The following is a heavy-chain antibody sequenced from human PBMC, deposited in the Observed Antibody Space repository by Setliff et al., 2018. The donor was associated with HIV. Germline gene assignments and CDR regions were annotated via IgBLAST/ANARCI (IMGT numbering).Heavy chain of an antibody. J-gene: IGHJ4*02. D-gene: IGHD6-13*01. V-gene: IGHV3-74*01. Sequence: GGSLRLSCAASGFTLSSYWMHWVRQAPGKGPVWVSRINNGGSSTDYADSVKGRFTISRDNTKNTLYLQMNSLRAEDTAVYYCAREDLSRSRPFFDYWGQGTLVTVSS. CDR1: GFTLSSYW. CDR3: AREDLSRSRPFFDY. CDR2: INNGGSST.